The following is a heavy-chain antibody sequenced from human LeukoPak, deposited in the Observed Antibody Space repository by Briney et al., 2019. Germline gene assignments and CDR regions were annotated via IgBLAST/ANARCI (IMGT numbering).Heavy chain of an antibody. J-gene: IGHJ5*02. Sequence: GRSLRLSCTASGFTFSNYEFNWVRQAPGKGLEWLSYISSSSRHIYYADSVKGRFTISRDNAKNSLYLQMNSLRAEDTAVYYCARDLVQLWSKDLWGQGTLVTVSS. V-gene: IGHV3-48*03. CDR1: GFTFSNYE. D-gene: IGHD5-18*01. CDR2: ISSSSRHI. CDR3: ARDLVQLWSKDL.